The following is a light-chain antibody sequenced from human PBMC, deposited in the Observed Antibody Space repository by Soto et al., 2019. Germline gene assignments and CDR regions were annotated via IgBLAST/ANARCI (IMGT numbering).Light chain of an antibody. J-gene: IGLJ3*02. CDR3: QSHDSSLNSWV. V-gene: IGLV1-40*01. CDR2: GNT. Sequence: QLVLTQPPSMSGAPGQRVTISCTGSSSNIGAGYDVHWYQLLPGTAPKLLIYGNTNRPSGVPDRFSGSKSGTSASLALTGLRAEDEADYYCQSHDSSLNSWVFGGGTKLTVL. CDR1: SSNIGAGYD.